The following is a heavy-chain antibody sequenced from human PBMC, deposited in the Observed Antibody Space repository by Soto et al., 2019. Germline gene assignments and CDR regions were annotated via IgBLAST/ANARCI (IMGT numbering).Heavy chain of an antibody. CDR2: ISYDGSHQ. CDR3: AKDPKCCTIGSHFLDNWFDP. Sequence: PGGSLRLSCAASGFTFSNYGMHWVRQTPGTGLEWVAVISYDGSHQFYTDSVKGRFTISRDNSKNTLYLQMNSLKTEDTAMYYCAKDPKCCTIGSHFLDNWFDPWGQGTLVTVS. CDR1: GFTFSNYG. J-gene: IGHJ5*02. V-gene: IGHV3-30*18. D-gene: IGHD2-8*01.